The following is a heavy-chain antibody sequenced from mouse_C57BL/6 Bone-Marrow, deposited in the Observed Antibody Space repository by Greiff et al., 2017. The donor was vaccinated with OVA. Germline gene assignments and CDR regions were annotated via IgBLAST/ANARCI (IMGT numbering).Heavy chain of an antibody. CDR1: GYTFPSYW. V-gene: IGHV1-50*01. CDR3: ARDAMDY. CDR2: IDHSDSST. Sequence: QVQLQQPGAELVQPGASVKLSCKASGYTFPSYWMQWVKPRPGKGLEWIGEIDHSDSSTNYNQKFKGKATLTVETTSSTAYMQLSSLTSEDSAVYYCARDAMDYWGQGTSVTVSS. J-gene: IGHJ4*01.